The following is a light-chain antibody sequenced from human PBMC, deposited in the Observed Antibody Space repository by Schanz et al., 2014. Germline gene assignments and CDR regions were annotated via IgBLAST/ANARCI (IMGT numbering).Light chain of an antibody. J-gene: IGLJ3*02. V-gene: IGLV2-23*01. CDR3: SSYAGSNNWV. CDR2: GDN. Sequence: QSALTQPASVSASPGQSITISCTGTATDIGGTYLVSWYQQNPGEAPKLLILGDNHRPSGVSNRFSGSKSANTASLTISGLQAEDEADYYCSSYAGSNNWVFGGGTKLTVL. CDR1: ATDIGGTYL.